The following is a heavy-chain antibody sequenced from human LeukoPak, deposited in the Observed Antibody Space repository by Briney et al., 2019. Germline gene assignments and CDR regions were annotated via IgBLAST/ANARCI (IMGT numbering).Heavy chain of an antibody. Sequence: QTGGSLGLSCAASGFTFSSYGMHWVRQAPGKGLEWVAVISYDGSNKYYADSVKGQFTISRDNSKNTLYLQMNSLRAEDTAVYYCAKDSGYYGSGSTPPEPDYWGQGTLVTVSS. CDR2: ISYDGSNK. CDR1: GFTFSSYG. V-gene: IGHV3-30*18. D-gene: IGHD3-10*01. J-gene: IGHJ4*02. CDR3: AKDSGYYGSGSTPPEPDY.